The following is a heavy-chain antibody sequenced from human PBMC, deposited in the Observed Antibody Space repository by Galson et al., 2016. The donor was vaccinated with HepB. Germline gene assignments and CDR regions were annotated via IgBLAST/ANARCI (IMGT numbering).Heavy chain of an antibody. D-gene: IGHD3-9*01. CDR1: GFTFSSYA. CDR2: ISNSGGST. CDR3: AKDTGGGYYDILTGYYSRHERDY. Sequence: SLRLSCAASGFTFSSYAMSWVRQAPGKGLEWVSAISNSGGSTYYADSVKGRFTISRDNSKNTLYLQMNSLRAEDTAVYYCAKDTGGGYYDILTGYYSRHERDYWGQGTLVTVSS. J-gene: IGHJ4*02. V-gene: IGHV3-23*01.